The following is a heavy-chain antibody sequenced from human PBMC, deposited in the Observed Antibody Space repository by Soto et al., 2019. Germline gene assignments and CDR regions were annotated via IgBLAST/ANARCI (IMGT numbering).Heavy chain of an antibody. D-gene: IGHD6-19*01. V-gene: IGHV5-10-1*01. J-gene: IGHJ5*02. CDR1: GYSFTSYW. Sequence: EVQLVQSGAEVKKPGESLRISCKGSGYSFTSYWITWVRQMPGKGLEWMGRINPSDSYTNYSPSFQGHVTISADKSISTASLPWSSLKASDTAMYYSPRPDAYTTGWYDTWFDPWGQGTLVTVSS. CDR3: PRPDAYTTGWYDTWFDP. CDR2: INPSDSYT.